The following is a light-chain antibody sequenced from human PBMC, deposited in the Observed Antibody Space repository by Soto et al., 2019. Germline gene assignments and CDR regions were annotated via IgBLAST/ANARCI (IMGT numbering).Light chain of an antibody. V-gene: IGLV2-14*01. CDR2: EVS. Sequence: QSVLTQPASVSGSPGQSITISCTGTSSDVGGYKYVSWYQQHPDKAPKLMIYEVSNRPSGVSDRFSGSKSGNTASLTISGLQAEDEADYYCCSYTSSSTLYVFGTGTKLTVL. CDR1: SSDVGGYKY. J-gene: IGLJ1*01. CDR3: CSYTSSSTLYV.